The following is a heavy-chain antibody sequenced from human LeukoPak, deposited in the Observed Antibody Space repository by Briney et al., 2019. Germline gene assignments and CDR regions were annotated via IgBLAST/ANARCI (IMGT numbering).Heavy chain of an antibody. CDR1: GYTLTELS. Sequence: ASVKVSCKVSGYTLTELSMHWVRQAPGQGLEWMGWMSPNSGNTAYAQKFQGRVTITRNTSISTAYMELSSLRSEDTAVYYCTRETSPRYFDYWGQGTLVTVSS. J-gene: IGHJ4*02. CDR2: MSPNSGNT. CDR3: TRETSPRYFDY. V-gene: IGHV1-8*03.